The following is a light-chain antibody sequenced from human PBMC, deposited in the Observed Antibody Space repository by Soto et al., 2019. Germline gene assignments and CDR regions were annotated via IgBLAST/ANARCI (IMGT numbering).Light chain of an antibody. Sequence: EMVLTQSPAILSVSPGERATLSCRASQSISRSLAWYQQKPGQAPRLLISDASTRATGIPARFSGSGSGTEFTLTISSLQSEDFALYSCHQYNRWPPGTFGQGTKVDIK. CDR1: QSISRS. J-gene: IGKJ2*01. V-gene: IGKV3-15*01. CDR2: DAS. CDR3: HQYNRWPPGT.